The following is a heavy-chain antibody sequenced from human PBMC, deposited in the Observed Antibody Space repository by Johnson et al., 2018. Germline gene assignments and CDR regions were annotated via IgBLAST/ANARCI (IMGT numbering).Heavy chain of an antibody. V-gene: IGHV3-23*04. CDR2: LSGSGGST. J-gene: IGHJ1*01. CDR3: ARVGGEYFQH. Sequence: VQLVQAGGGLVQPGGSLRLSCAASGFTFSSYAMSWVRQAPGKGLEWVSALSGSGGSTYYADSVKGRFTISRDNSKNSLYLQMNSRRAEDTAVYYCARVGGEYFQHWGQGTLVTVSS. CDR1: GFTFSSYA. D-gene: IGHD2-2*01.